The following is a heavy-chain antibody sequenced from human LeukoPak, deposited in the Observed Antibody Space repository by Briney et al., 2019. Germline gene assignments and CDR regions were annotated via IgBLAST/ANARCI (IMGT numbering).Heavy chain of an antibody. CDR3: ARMGDYHLVSFFDY. Sequence: ASVKVSCKASGYTFSSYGFSWVRQAPGQGPEWMGWISAYDGNIKYAQKFQGRVTMTTDTSTSTVYMELRSLRSDDTAVYYCARMGDYHLVSFFDYWGQGTLVTVSS. V-gene: IGHV1-18*01. CDR2: ISAYDGNI. D-gene: IGHD4/OR15-4a*01. CDR1: GYTFSSYG. J-gene: IGHJ4*02.